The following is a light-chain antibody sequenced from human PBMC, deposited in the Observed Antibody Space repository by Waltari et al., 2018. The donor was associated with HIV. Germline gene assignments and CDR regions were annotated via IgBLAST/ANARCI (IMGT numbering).Light chain of an antibody. CDR1: ALPKKY. V-gene: IGLV3-25*03. CDR3: QSADSSGTYSWV. CDR2: KDS. J-gene: IGLJ3*02. Sequence: SYELTQPPSVSVSPGQTARITCSGDALPKKYAYWYQQKPGQAPVLVIYKDSERPSGIPERFSGSSSGTTVTLTISGVQAEDEADYYCQSADSSGTYSWVFGGGTKLTVL.